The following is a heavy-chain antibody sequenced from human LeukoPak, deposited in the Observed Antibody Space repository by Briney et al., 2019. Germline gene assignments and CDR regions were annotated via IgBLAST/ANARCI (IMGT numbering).Heavy chain of an antibody. Sequence: ASVKVSCKASGYTFTGYYMHWVRQAPGQGLEWIGWINPNSGGTNSAQKFQGRVTMTRDTSISTAYMELSRLRSDDTAVYYCARVGSDSSGWRRFDYWGQETLVTVSS. CDR1: GYTFTGYY. CDR3: ARVGSDSSGWRRFDY. CDR2: INPNSGGT. D-gene: IGHD6-19*01. J-gene: IGHJ4*02. V-gene: IGHV1-2*02.